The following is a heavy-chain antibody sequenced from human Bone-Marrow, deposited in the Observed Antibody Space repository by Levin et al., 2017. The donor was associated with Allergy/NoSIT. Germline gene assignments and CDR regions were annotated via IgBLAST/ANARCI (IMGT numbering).Heavy chain of an antibody. CDR3: ARDVPAKPWA. Sequence: GESLKISCAVSGFTVSNHYMNWVRQAPGRGLDWVSLIYSTGVTHYAYSVKGRFTISRDSSKHTLYLQMDSLRVEDTAVYYCARDVPAKPWAWGQGTMVTVSS. CDR1: GFTVSNHY. D-gene: IGHD2-15*01. J-gene: IGHJ3*01. CDR2: IYSTGVT. V-gene: IGHV3-53*01.